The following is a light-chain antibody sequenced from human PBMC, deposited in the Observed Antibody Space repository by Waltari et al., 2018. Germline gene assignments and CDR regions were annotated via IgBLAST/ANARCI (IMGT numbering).Light chain of an antibody. CDR1: TSNIGNNP. CDR2: YDN. V-gene: IGLV1-36*01. CDR3: AVWDDSLNGPV. Sequence: QSVLTQPPSVSEAPSQRVTISCAGSTSNIGNNPVNWYQFLPGEAPKLLVFYDNLLPSGVSDRFSGSRSATSASLVISGLQSEDEAEYFCAVWDDSLNGPVFGGGTKVTVL. J-gene: IGLJ2*01.